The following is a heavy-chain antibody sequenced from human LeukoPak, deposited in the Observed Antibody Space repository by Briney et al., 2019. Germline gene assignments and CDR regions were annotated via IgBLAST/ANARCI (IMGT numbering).Heavy chain of an antibody. CDR1: GFTFDDYG. V-gene: IGHV3-20*04. Sequence: GGSLRLSCAASGFTFDDYGMSWVRQAPGKGLEWVSGINWNGGSTGYADSVKGRFTIFRDNAKNSLYLQLNSLRAEDTAVYYCVRLYDDYTNGHFDSWGQGTLVTVSS. CDR2: INWNGGST. CDR3: VRLYDDYTNGHFDS. J-gene: IGHJ4*02. D-gene: IGHD4-11*01.